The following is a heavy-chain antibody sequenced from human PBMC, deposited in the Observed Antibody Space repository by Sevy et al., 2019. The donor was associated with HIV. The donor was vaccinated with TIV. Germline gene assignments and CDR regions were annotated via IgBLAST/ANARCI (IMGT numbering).Heavy chain of an antibody. CDR2: ISGSGGST. D-gene: IGHD3-3*01. CDR1: GFTFSSYA. V-gene: IGHV3-23*01. J-gene: IGHJ4*02. CDR3: AKGQYYDFWSGYCDY. Sequence: GGSLRLSCAASGFTFSSYAMIWVRQAPGKGLEWVSAISGSGGSTYYADSVKGRFTISRDNSKNTLYLQMNSLRAEDTAVYYCAKGQYYDFWSGYCDYWGQGTLVTVSS.